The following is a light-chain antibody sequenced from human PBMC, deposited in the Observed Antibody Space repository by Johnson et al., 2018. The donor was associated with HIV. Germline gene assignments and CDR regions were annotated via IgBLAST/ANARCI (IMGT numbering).Light chain of an antibody. Sequence: SVLTQPPSVSAAPGQKVTISCSGSSSNIGNNYVSWYQQLPGTAPKLLIYDNNKRPSGIPARFSGSKSGTSSTLGITGLQTGDEAAYYCGTWERSLRTGFFGTGTKVTVL. CDR3: GTWERSLRTGF. CDR2: DNN. CDR1: SSNIGNNY. J-gene: IGLJ1*01. V-gene: IGLV1-51*01.